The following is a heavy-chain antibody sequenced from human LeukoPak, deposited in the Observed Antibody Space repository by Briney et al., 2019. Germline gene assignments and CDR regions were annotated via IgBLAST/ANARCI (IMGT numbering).Heavy chain of an antibody. CDR1: GGSFSGYF. J-gene: IGHJ6*04. D-gene: IGHD6-6*01. CDR2: INHAGTT. Sequence: SETLSLTCSVNGGSFSGYFWTWVRQSPEKGLEWVGEINHAGTTNYNPSLQSRVTTFADSHNNQFSLRLNSVTASDTAVYDCARGRNWLREYHFGMDVWGNGTTVIVSS. V-gene: IGHV4-34*01. CDR3: ARGRNWLREYHFGMDV.